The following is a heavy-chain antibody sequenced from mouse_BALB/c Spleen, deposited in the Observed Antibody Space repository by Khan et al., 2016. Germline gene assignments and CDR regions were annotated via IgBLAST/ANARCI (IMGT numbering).Heavy chain of an antibody. V-gene: IGHV1-9*01. CDR2: FLPGTDNT. CDR1: GYTFSTYW. Sequence: QVQLQQSGAELMKPGASVKMSCKASGYTFSTYWMEWVKQRPGHGLEWIGEFLPGTDNTNYNEKFKDKATFTADTSSNTAYLQLSSLTSEDSVVYYCAIHPDYWGQGATLTVSS. J-gene: IGHJ2*01. CDR3: AIHPDY.